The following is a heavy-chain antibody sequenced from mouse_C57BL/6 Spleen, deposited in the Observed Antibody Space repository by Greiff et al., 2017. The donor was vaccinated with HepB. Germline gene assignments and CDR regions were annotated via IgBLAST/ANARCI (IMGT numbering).Heavy chain of an antibody. CDR2: IYPGDGDT. D-gene: IGHD2-1*01. Sequence: QVQLKESGAELVKPGASVKISCKASGYAFSSYWMNWVKQRPGKGLEWIGQIYPGDGDTNYNGKFKGKATLTADKSSSTAYMQLSSLTSEDSAVYFCARRFYYGNYDYAMDYWGQGTSVTVSS. V-gene: IGHV1-80*01. J-gene: IGHJ4*01. CDR3: ARRFYYGNYDYAMDY. CDR1: GYAFSSYW.